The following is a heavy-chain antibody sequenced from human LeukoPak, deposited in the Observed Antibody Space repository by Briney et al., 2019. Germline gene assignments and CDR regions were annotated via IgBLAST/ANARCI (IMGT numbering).Heavy chain of an antibody. D-gene: IGHD3-3*01. CDR1: DNSVSSGSYY. Sequence: KSSETLFLTCTVSDNSVSSGSYYWSWIRQPPGKGLEWIGYIYYSGSTNYNPSLKSRVPISVDTSKNQFSLKLNSVTTADTAVYYCARTRFLGGDRCGRFDPWGQGTLVTVSS. CDR2: IYYSGST. V-gene: IGHV4-61*01. J-gene: IGHJ5*02. CDR3: ARTRFLGGDRCGRFDP.